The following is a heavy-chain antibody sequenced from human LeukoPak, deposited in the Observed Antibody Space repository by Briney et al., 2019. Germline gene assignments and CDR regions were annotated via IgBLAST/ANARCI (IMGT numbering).Heavy chain of an antibody. CDR1: GYTFTGYY. Sequence: ASVKVSCRASGYTFTGYYMHWVRQAPGQGLEWMGWINPNSGGTNYAQKFQGRVTMTRDTSISTAYMELSRLRSDDTAVYYCARDGYSYGSLGYWGQGTLVTVSS. CDR2: INPNSGGT. J-gene: IGHJ4*02. V-gene: IGHV1-2*02. CDR3: ARDGYSYGSLGY. D-gene: IGHD5-18*01.